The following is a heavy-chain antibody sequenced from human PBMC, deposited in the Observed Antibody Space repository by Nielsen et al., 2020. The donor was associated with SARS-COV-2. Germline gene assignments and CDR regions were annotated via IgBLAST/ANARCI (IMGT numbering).Heavy chain of an antibody. CDR2: IYYSGST. CDR3: ARSAAGYYYYYGLDV. V-gene: IGHV4-59*08. J-gene: IGHJ6*02. D-gene: IGHD6-19*01. CDR1: GGSMSNYY. Sequence: SETLSLTCTVSGGSMSNYYWSWIRQHPGKGLEWIGYIYYSGSTYYNPSLKSRVTISVDTSKNQFSLKLSSVTAADTAVYYCARSAAGYYYYYGLDVWGRGTTVTVSS.